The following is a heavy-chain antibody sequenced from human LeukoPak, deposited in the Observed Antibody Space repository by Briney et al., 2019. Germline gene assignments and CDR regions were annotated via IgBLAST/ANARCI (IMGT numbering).Heavy chain of an antibody. D-gene: IGHD4-17*01. J-gene: IGHJ3*02. CDR2: ISVSNGVP. Sequence: GASVKVSCRASGYTFTDYGISWVRQAPGLGLEWMGWISVSNGVPKYAQKLQGRVSTTTDTSTSTAYMELRSLRSDDTAVYYCATYLGVTTTGVFDIWGQGTMVTVSS. CDR1: GYTFTDYG. V-gene: IGHV1-18*01. CDR3: ATYLGVTTTGVFDI.